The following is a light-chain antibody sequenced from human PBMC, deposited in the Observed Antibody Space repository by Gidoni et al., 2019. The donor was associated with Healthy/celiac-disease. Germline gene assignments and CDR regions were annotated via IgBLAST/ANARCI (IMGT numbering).Light chain of an antibody. V-gene: IGKV3-15*01. CDR3: QQYNNWPPIT. CDR2: GAS. Sequence: EIVMTHSPATLSVSPGERATLSCRASQCGSSNLAWYQQKPGPAPSLLIDGASTRAPGIPARFSGRWSGTEFTLTISSLQSEDFAFYYCQQYNNWPPITFGQGTRLEIK. CDR1: QCGSSN. J-gene: IGKJ5*01.